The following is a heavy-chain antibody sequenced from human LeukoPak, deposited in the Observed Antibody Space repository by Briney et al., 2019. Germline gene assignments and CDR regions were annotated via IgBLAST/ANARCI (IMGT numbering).Heavy chain of an antibody. CDR1: GFTFSSYA. D-gene: IGHD3-3*01. J-gene: IGHJ5*02. CDR3: AKGYDFWSGYYT. CDR2: ISGSGGST. Sequence: PGGSLGLSCAASGFTFSSYAMSWVRQAPGKGLEWVSAISGSGGSTYYADSVKGRFTISRDNSKNTLYLQMNSLRAEDTAVYYCAKGYDFWSGYYTWGQGTLVTVSS. V-gene: IGHV3-23*01.